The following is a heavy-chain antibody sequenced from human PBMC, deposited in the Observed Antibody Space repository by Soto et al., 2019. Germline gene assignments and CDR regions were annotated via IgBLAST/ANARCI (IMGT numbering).Heavy chain of an antibody. CDR1: GFTFSSYS. Sequence: GGSLRLSCAASGFTFSSYSMNWVRQAPGKGLEWVSSISSSSSYIYYADSVKGRFTISRDNAKNSLYLQMNSLRAEDTAVYYCARDGYDTYYFDYWGQGTLVTVSS. CDR2: ISSSSSYI. CDR3: ARDGYDTYYFDY. J-gene: IGHJ4*02. D-gene: IGHD5-12*01. V-gene: IGHV3-21*01.